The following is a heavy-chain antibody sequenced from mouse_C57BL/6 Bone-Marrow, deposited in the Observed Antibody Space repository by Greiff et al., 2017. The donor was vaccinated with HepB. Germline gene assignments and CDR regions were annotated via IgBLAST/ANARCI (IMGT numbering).Heavy chain of an antibody. CDR1: GYSFTGYF. CDR3: ARVGYYSNSDY. J-gene: IGHJ2*01. D-gene: IGHD2-5*01. Sequence: EVKLMESGPELVKPGDSVKISCKASGYSFTGYFMNWVMQSHGKSLEWIGRINPYNGDTFYNQKFKGKATLTVDKSSSTAHMELRSLTSEDSAVYYCARVGYYSNSDYWGQGTTLTVSS. CDR2: INPYNGDT. V-gene: IGHV1-20*01.